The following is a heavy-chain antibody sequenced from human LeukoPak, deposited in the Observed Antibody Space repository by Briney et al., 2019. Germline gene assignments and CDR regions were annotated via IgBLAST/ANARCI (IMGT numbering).Heavy chain of an antibody. Sequence: PGRSLRLSCAASGFTFSSYAMHWVRQAPGKGLEWVSAISGSGGSTYYADSVKGRFTISRDNSKNTLYLQMNSLRAEDTAVYYCATTPSGYDYYFDYWGQGTLVTVSS. D-gene: IGHD5-12*01. CDR3: ATTPSGYDYYFDY. V-gene: IGHV3-23*01. J-gene: IGHJ4*02. CDR1: GFTFSSYA. CDR2: ISGSGGST.